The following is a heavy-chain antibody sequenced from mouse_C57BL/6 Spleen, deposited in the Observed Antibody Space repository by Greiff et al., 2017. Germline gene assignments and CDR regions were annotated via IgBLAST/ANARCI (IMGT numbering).Heavy chain of an antibody. CDR2: INPNNGGS. V-gene: IGHV1-26*01. CDR3: ASPDYYGSRGAWFAY. J-gene: IGHJ3*01. D-gene: IGHD1-1*01. CDR1: GYTFTDYY. Sequence: EVQLQQSGPELVKPGASVKISCKASGYTFTDYYMNLVKQSHGKSLEWIGDINPNNGGSSYNQKFKGKATLTVDKSSSTAYMELRSLTSEDAAVYYCASPDYYGSRGAWFAYWGQGTLVTVSA.